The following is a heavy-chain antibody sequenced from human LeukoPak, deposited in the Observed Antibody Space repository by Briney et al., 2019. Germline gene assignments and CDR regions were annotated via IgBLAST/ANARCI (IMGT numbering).Heavy chain of an antibody. CDR1: GGSISSHY. J-gene: IGHJ6*03. D-gene: IGHD6-6*01. CDR2: IYYSGST. CDR3: ARASSSSSPSYSYYMDV. Sequence: SKTLSLTCTVSGGSISSHYWSWIRQPPGKGLEWIGYIYYSGSTNYNPSLKSRVTISVETSKNQFSLKLSSVTAADTAVYYCARASSSSSPSYSYYMDVWGKGTMVTSP. V-gene: IGHV4-59*11.